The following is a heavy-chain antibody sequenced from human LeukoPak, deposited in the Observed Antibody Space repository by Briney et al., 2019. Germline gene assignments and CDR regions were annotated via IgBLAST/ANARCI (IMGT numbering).Heavy chain of an antibody. Sequence: PGGSLRLSCAASGFTFRTYAMHWVRQAPGKGLEWFSGISGSGDGTYYADSMKGRFTISRDNSKNTLYLQMNSLRAEDTAVYYRAQCSGGSSYSPEDYWGQGTLVSVSS. CDR3: AQCSGGSSYSPEDY. D-gene: IGHD2-15*01. V-gene: IGHV3-23*01. CDR1: GFTFRTYA. CDR2: ISGSGDGT. J-gene: IGHJ4*02.